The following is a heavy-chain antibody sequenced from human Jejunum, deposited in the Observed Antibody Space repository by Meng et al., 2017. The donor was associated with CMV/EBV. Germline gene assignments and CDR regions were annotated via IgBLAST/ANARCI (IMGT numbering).Heavy chain of an antibody. D-gene: IGHD4-17*01. CDR2: INHSGST. Sequence: QVQLKPGGSGLLKPSETLSLTCTVYGESFSGYYWTWIRQPPGKGLEWIGEINHSGSTNYNPFLKSRVTILVDTSKRQFSLRLSFVTAADTAVYYCARVGGAQHGDFDFWGQGTLVTVSS. J-gene: IGHJ4*02. CDR3: ARVGGAQHGDFDF. V-gene: IGHV4-34*01. CDR1: GESFSGYY.